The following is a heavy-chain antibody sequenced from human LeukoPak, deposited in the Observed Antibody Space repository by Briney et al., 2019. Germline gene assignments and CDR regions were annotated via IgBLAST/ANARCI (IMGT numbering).Heavy chain of an antibody. J-gene: IGHJ6*02. CDR2: MNPNNGNT. V-gene: IGHV1-8*01. CDR3: ARDLSYYDSSGYLYYGMDV. Sequence: GASVKVSCKASGYTFTSYDINWVRQATGQGLEWMGWMNPNNGNTGYAQKFQGRVTMTRNTSISTAYMELSSLRSEDTAVYYCARDLSYYDSSGYLYYGMDVWGQGTTVTVSS. CDR1: GYTFTSYD. D-gene: IGHD3-22*01.